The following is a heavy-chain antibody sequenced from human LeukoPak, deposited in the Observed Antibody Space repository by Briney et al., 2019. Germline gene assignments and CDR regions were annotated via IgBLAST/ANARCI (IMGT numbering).Heavy chain of an antibody. J-gene: IGHJ4*02. CDR3: ARGSRDCTNGVCVFYFDY. Sequence: SVKVSCKASGGTFSSYAISWVRQAPGQGLEWMGGIIPIFGTANYAQKFQSRVTITADESTSTAYMELSSLGSEDTAVYYCARGSRDCTNGVCVFYFDYWGQGTLVTVSS. V-gene: IGHV1-69*01. D-gene: IGHD2-8*01. CDR1: GGTFSSYA. CDR2: IIPIFGTA.